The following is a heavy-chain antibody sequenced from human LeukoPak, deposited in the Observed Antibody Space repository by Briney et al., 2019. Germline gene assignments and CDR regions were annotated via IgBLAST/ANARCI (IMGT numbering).Heavy chain of an antibody. V-gene: IGHV3-30*03. CDR1: GFTFSNCG. Sequence: GGSLRLSCAASGFTFSNCGMHWVRQAPGKGLEWVAVISYDGSNKYYADSVKGRFTISRDNSKNTLYLQMNSLRAEDTAVYYCARDPGSGSYHRYFQHWGQGTLVTVSS. D-gene: IGHD1-26*01. CDR3: ARDPGSGSYHRYFQH. CDR2: ISYDGSNK. J-gene: IGHJ1*01.